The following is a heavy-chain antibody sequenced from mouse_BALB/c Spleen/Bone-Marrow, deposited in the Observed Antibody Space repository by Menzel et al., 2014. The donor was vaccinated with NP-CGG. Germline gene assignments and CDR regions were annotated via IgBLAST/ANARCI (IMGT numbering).Heavy chain of an antibody. D-gene: IGHD2-1*01. CDR1: GYTFTSYW. CDR3: ASPYGNYDAMGY. J-gene: IGHJ4*01. Sequence: VQRVESGAELAKPGASVKMSCKASGYTFTSYWMHWVKQRPGQGLEWIGYINPSTGYTEYNQKFKDKATLTADKSSSTAYMQRSSLTSEDSAVYYCASPYGNYDAMGYWGQGTSVTVSS. V-gene: IGHV1-7*01. CDR2: INPSTGYT.